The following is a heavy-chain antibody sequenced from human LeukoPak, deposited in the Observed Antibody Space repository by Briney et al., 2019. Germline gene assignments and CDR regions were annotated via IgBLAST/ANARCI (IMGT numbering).Heavy chain of an antibody. CDR1: GYTFTGYY. D-gene: IGHD3-22*01. V-gene: IGHV1-2*02. CDR2: INPNSGGT. CDR3: ARYDSSGIKYDY. J-gene: IGHJ4*02. Sequence: GASVKVSCKASGYTFTGYYMHWVRQSPGQRLEWMGWINPNSGGTNYAQKFQGRVTMTRDTSISTAYMELSRLRSDDTAVYYCARYDSSGIKYDYWGQGTLVTVSS.